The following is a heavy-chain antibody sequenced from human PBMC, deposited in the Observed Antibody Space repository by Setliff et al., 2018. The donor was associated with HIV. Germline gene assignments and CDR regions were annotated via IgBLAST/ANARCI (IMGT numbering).Heavy chain of an antibody. D-gene: IGHD7-27*01. CDR3: ARARLLGGFLS. CDR2: FYYGGST. CDR1: GDSIGTYY. V-gene: IGHV4-59*01. J-gene: IGHJ5*02. Sequence: SETLSLTCSVSGDSIGTYYWNWIRQTPGKRLEWIGFFYYGGSTDYNPALKNRVAIPVDTSRNRVSLKMTSVTAADTAVYYCARARLLGGFLSWGRGALVTVSS.